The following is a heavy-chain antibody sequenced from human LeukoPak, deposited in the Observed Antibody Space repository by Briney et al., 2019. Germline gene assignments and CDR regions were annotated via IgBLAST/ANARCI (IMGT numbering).Heavy chain of an antibody. CDR3: ATDPKPYYYYYGMDG. Sequence: GASVKVSCKASGYTFTSYGISWVRQAPGQGLEWMGWISAYNGNTNYAQKLQGRITMTTDTSTTTAYMELRSLRSDDTAVYYCATDPKPYYYYYGMDGWGQGTTVTVSS. CDR1: GYTFTSYG. CDR2: ISAYNGNT. V-gene: IGHV1-18*01. J-gene: IGHJ6*02.